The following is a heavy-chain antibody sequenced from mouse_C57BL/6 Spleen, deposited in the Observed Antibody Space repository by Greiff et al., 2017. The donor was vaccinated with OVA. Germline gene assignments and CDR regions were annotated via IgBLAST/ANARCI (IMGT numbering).Heavy chain of an antibody. CDR3: AREGAIYDGYYVDY. Sequence: QVQLQQSGAELVRPGTSVKVSCKASGYAFTNYLIEWVKRRPGQGLEWIGVINPGSGGTNYNEKFKGKATLTADKSSSTAYMQLSSLTSEDSAVYFCAREGAIYDGYYVDYWGQGTTLTVSS. V-gene: IGHV1-54*01. J-gene: IGHJ2*01. D-gene: IGHD2-3*01. CDR1: GYAFTNYL. CDR2: INPGSGGT.